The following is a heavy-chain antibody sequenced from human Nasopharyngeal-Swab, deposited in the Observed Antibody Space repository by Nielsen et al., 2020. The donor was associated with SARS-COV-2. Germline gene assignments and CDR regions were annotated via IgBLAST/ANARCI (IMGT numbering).Heavy chain of an antibody. Sequence: GGSLRLSCEASGFIFSGSAMHWVRQASGKGLEWVGRIGDKDHNYATTYGAAVKGRFTISRDDSKNTAFLQMDSLKTEDTALYYCTTDYYFDYWGQGTLVTVSS. J-gene: IGHJ4*02. CDR1: GFIFSGSA. CDR3: TTDYYFDY. CDR2: IGDKDHNYAT. V-gene: IGHV3-73*01.